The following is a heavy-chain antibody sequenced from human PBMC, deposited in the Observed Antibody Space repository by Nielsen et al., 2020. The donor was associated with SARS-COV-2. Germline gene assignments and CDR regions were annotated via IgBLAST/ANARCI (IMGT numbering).Heavy chain of an antibody. V-gene: IGHV1-46*01. CDR3: ARGPPAGYYDSSGYLAY. D-gene: IGHD3-22*01. Sequence: ASVKVSCKASGYTFTSYYMHWVRQAPGQGLEWMGIINPSGGSTSYAQKFQGRVTMTRDTSTSTVYMELSSLRSEDTAVYYCARGPPAGYYDSSGYLAYWGQGTLVTVSS. CDR1: GYTFTSYY. J-gene: IGHJ4*02. CDR2: INPSGGST.